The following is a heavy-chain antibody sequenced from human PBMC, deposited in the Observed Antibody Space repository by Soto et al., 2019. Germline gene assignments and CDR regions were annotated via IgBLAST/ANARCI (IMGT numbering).Heavy chain of an antibody. D-gene: IGHD3-22*01. CDR1: GYTFTSYG. CDR2: VSAYDGDT. J-gene: IGHJ3*02. CDR3: ARDYHYLSNGYYSEVFDI. V-gene: IGHV1-18*01. Sequence: QAQLVQSGAEVKKPGASVKVSCKASGYTFTSYGISWVRQAPGQGLEGMGWVSAYDGDTNYAQKLQGRVTMTTDTSTTTAYMELRSLRSDDTAVYYRARDYHYLSNGYYSEVFDIWGQGTMVTVSS.